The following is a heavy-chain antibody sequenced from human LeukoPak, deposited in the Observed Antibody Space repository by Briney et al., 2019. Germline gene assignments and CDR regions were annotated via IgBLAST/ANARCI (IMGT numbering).Heavy chain of an antibody. CDR1: GGTFSSYA. V-gene: IGHV1-69*13. J-gene: IGHJ6*03. D-gene: IGHD1-26*01. CDR2: IIPIFGTA. CDR3: ARYTSYYMDV. Sequence: ASVKVSCKASGGTFSSYAISWVRQAPGQGLEWMGGIIPIFGTANYAQKFQGRVTITADESTSTAYMELSSLRSEDTAVYYCARYTSYYMDVWGKGTTVTVSS.